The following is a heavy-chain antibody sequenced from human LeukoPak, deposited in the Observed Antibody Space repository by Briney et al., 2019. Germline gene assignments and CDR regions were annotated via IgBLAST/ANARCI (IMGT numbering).Heavy chain of an antibody. J-gene: IGHJ4*02. D-gene: IGHD1-14*01. V-gene: IGHV4-39*01. Sequence: SETLSLTCTVSGGSISSSSDYWGWIRQPPGKGLEWIGSIYYSGSTYYNPSLKSRVTISVDTSKNQFSLKLSSVTAADTAVYYCTRHQNRVLPDYWGQGTLVSFSS. CDR2: IYYSGST. CDR3: TRHQNRVLPDY. CDR1: GGSISSSSDY.